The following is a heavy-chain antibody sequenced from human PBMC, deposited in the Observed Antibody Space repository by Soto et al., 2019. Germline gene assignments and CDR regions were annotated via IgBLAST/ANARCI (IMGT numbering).Heavy chain of an antibody. D-gene: IGHD3-9*01. CDR2: VYYSGRT. Sequence: QLQLQESGPGLVKPSETLSLTCTVSGGSVSSSSYYWGWVRQPPGKGLEWIGSVYYSGRTYYNPSLESRVTTSVDKSKNQFSLKRMSLSAADTAVYYCGGLEGLATISYYFDYWGQGALVTVSS. V-gene: IGHV4-39*01. J-gene: IGHJ4*02. CDR3: GGLEGLATISYYFDY. CDR1: GGSVSSSSYY.